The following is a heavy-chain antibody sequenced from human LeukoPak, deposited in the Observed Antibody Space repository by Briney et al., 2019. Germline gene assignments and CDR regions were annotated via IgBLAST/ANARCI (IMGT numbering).Heavy chain of an antibody. CDR2: IYYSGST. Sequence: SETLSLTCTVSGGSISSSSYYWGWIRQPPGKGLEWIGSIYYSGSTYYNPSLKSRVTISVDTSKNQFSLKLSSVTAADTAVYYCASSFQGSGWYYWGQGTLVTVSS. CDR1: GGSISSSSYY. CDR3: ASSFQGSGWYY. D-gene: IGHD6-13*01. V-gene: IGHV4-39*07. J-gene: IGHJ4*02.